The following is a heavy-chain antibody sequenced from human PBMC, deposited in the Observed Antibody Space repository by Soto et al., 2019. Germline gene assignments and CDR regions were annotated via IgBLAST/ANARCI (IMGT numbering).Heavy chain of an antibody. CDR2: ISGSGGST. Sequence: EVQLLESGGGLVQPGGSLRLSCAASGFTFSSYAMSWVRQAPGKGLEWVSAISGSGGSTYYADSVKGRFTISRDNSKNTLYLQMNSLRAEDTAVYYCAKEARTVLRYFGYYGMDVWGQGTTVTVSS. J-gene: IGHJ6*02. CDR1: GFTFSSYA. V-gene: IGHV3-23*01. CDR3: AKEARTVLRYFGYYGMDV. D-gene: IGHD3-9*01.